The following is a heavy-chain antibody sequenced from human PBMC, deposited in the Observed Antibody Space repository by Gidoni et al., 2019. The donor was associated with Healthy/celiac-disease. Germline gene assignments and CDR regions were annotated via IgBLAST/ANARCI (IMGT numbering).Heavy chain of an antibody. CDR2: ISYDGSNK. Sequence: QVQLVESGGGVVQPGRSLSLSCAASGFTFSSYGMHWVRQAPGKGLEWVAVISYDGSNKYYADSVKGRFTISRDNSKNTLYLQMNSLRAEDTAVYYCAKVNSGANPDDYWGQGTLVTVSS. D-gene: IGHD5-12*01. J-gene: IGHJ4*02. CDR3: AKVNSGANPDDY. CDR1: GFTFSSYG. V-gene: IGHV3-30*18.